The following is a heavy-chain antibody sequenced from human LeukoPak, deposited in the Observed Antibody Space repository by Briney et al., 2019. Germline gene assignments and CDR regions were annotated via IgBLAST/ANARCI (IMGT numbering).Heavy chain of an antibody. D-gene: IGHD3-22*01. CDR1: GYSFTSYW. V-gene: IGHV5-51*01. CDR2: IYPGDSDT. CDR3: ATQKGVPDTYYYASSGYYDDAFDI. Sequence: GESLKISCKGSGYSFTSYWIGWVRQMPGKGLKWMGIIYPGDSDTRYSPSFQGQVTISADKSISTAYLPWSSLKASDTAMYSCATQKGVPDTYYYASSGYYDDAFDIWGQGTMVTVSS. J-gene: IGHJ3*02.